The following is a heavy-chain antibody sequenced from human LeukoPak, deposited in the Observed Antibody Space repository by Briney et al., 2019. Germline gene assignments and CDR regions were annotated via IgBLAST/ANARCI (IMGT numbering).Heavy chain of an antibody. J-gene: IGHJ4*02. CDR3: ARDTFRGDDY. Sequence: GGSLRLSCAASGFTVSNKYMTWVRQAPGKGLEWVSVIYSGAGTDYADSVKGRFTISRDNAKNSLYLQMNSLRAEDTAVYYCARDTFRGDDYWGQGTLVTVSS. D-gene: IGHD2/OR15-2a*01. V-gene: IGHV3-53*01. CDR2: IYSGAGT. CDR1: GFTVSNKY.